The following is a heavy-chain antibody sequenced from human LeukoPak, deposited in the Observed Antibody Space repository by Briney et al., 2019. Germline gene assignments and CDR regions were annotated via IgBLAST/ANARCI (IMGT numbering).Heavy chain of an antibody. D-gene: IGHD1-26*01. CDR3: ARGGLLNWFDP. J-gene: IGHJ5*02. Sequence: PGGSLRLSCAASGFTFSSYSMNWVRQAPGKGLEWVSSISSRSSYIYYADSVKGRFTISRDNAKNPLYLQMNSRRAEDTAVYYCARGGLLNWFDPWGQGTLVTVSS. CDR2: ISSRSSYI. CDR1: GFTFSSYS. V-gene: IGHV3-21*04.